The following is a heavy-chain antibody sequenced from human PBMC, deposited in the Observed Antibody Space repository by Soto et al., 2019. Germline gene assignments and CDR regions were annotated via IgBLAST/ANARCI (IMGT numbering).Heavy chain of an antibody. CDR2: IIPIFGTA. Sequence: QVQLVQSGAEVKKPGSSVKVSCKASGGTFSSYAISWVRQAPGQGLEWMGGIIPIFGTANYAQKFQGRVTITADESTSTAYMELSSMRSEDTAVYYCACLRSPHYYYYYGMDVWGQGTTVTVSS. CDR1: GGTFSSYA. CDR3: ACLRSPHYYYYYGMDV. J-gene: IGHJ6*02. V-gene: IGHV1-69*01.